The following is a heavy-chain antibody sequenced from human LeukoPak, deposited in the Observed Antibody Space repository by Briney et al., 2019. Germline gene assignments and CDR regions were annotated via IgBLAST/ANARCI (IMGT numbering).Heavy chain of an antibody. Sequence: GASVKVSCKASGYTFTGYYMHWVRQAPGQGLEWMGWINPNSGGTNYAQKFQGRVTMTRDTSISTAYMELSRLRSEDTAVYYCARAASSSGWSHAFDIWGQGTMVTVSS. CDR3: ARAASSSGWSHAFDI. J-gene: IGHJ3*02. CDR2: INPNSGGT. CDR1: GYTFTGYY. D-gene: IGHD6-19*01. V-gene: IGHV1-2*02.